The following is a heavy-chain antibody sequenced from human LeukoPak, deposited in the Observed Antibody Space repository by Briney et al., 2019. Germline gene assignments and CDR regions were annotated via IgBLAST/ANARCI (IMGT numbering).Heavy chain of an antibody. CDR1: GLTFTGFS. CDR3: SLGGYCSGGSCYPTGWNWFDP. J-gene: IGHJ5*02. CDR2: ISSSSSYI. V-gene: IGHV3-21*01. Sequence: GGSLRLSCAASGLTFTGFSINRVRQAPGKGLEWVSSISSSSSYIYYANSVKGRFTISRDNAKNSLSLQMNSLRAEDTAVYYTSLGGYCSGGSCYPTGWNWFDPWGQGTLVTVSS. D-gene: IGHD2-15*01.